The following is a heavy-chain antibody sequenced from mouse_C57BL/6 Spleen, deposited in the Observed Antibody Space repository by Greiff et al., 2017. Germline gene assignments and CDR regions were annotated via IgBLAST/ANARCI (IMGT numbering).Heavy chain of an antibody. J-gene: IGHJ1*03. Sequence: QVTLKESGPGILQPSQTLSLTCSFSGFSLSTFGMGVGWIRQPSGKGLEWLAHIWWDDDKYYNPALKSRLTISKDTSKNQVFLKIANVDTADTATYYCARMNGLITTVVATEGWYFDVWGTGTTVTVSS. V-gene: IGHV8-8*01. CDR3: ARMNGLITTVVATEGWYFDV. CDR1: GFSLSTFGMG. D-gene: IGHD1-1*01. CDR2: IWWDDDK.